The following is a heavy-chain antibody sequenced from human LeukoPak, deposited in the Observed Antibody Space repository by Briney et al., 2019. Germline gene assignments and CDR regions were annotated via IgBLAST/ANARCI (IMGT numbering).Heavy chain of an antibody. CDR2: IIPIFATA. V-gene: IGHV1-69*05. Sequence: ASVKVSCKASGGTFSSYAISWVRQAPGQGLEWMGGIIPIFATANYAQKFQGRVTITTDESTSTAYMELSSLRSEDTAVYYCARAFGYSYGWWGWFDPWGQGTLVTVSS. CDR1: GGTFSSYA. J-gene: IGHJ5*02. D-gene: IGHD5-18*01. CDR3: ARAFGYSYGWWGWFDP.